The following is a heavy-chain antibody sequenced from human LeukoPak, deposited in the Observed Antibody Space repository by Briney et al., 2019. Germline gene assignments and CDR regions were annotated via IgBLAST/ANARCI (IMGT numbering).Heavy chain of an antibody. CDR2: ISYDGSNK. Sequence: PGGSLRLSCAASGFTFSSYGMHWVRQAPGKGLEWVAVISYDGSNKYYADSVKGRFTISRDNSKNTLYLQMNSLRAEDTAVYYCAKGRQLVATFDYWGQGTLVTVSS. J-gene: IGHJ4*02. CDR3: AKGRQLVATFDY. D-gene: IGHD6-6*01. V-gene: IGHV3-30*18. CDR1: GFTFSSYG.